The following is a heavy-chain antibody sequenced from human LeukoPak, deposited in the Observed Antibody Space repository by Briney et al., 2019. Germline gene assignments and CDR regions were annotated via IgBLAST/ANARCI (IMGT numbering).Heavy chain of an antibody. J-gene: IGHJ4*02. D-gene: IGHD1-26*01. CDR2: IYTSGST. V-gene: IGHV4-4*07. CDR3: ARGMYSGSYYYFDY. CDR1: GGSISSYY. Sequence: SETLSPTCTVSGGSISSYYWSWIRQPAGKGLEWIGRIYTSGSTNYNPSLKSRVTMSVDTSKNQFSLKLSSVAAADTAVYYCARGMYSGSYYYFDYWGQGTLVTVSS.